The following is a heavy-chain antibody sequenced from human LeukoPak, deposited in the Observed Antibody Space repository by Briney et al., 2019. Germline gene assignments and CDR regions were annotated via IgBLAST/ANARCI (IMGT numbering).Heavy chain of an antibody. CDR2: IYPGDSDT. Sequence: PGESLKISCKGSGYSFTSYWIGWVRQMPGKGLEWMGIIYPGDSDTRYSPSFQGQVTISADKSINTVYLQWSSVKASDSAIYYCARGGDYGYDRIDYWGQGTQVTVSS. CDR1: GYSFTSYW. D-gene: IGHD5-12*01. V-gene: IGHV5-51*01. CDR3: ARGGDYGYDRIDY. J-gene: IGHJ4*02.